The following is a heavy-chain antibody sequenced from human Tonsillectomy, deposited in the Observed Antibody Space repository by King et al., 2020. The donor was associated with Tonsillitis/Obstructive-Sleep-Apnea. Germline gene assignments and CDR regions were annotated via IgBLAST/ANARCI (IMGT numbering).Heavy chain of an antibody. CDR1: GFTFSSYE. J-gene: IGHJ4*02. CDR3: ARVEEPGYYVDF. D-gene: IGHD3-9*01. Sequence: VQLVESGGGLVQPGGSRRLSCEASGFTFSSYEMDWVRQAPGKGLEWVSYISSSGRTIFYADSVKGRFTISRDNAKNSLYLQMNSLRAEDTAVYYCARVEEPGYYVDFWGQGTLVTVSS. V-gene: IGHV3-48*03. CDR2: ISSSGRTI.